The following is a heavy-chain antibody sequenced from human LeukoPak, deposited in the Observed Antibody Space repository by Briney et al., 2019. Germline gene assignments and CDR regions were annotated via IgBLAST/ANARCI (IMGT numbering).Heavy chain of an antibody. CDR3: ARSTSSEYDIYHFDY. D-gene: IGHD3-9*01. CDR2: LWYDGNNK. Sequence: GVSLRLSCAASGFTFSSYGMHWVPQAPGKGLEWVAVLWYDGNNKYYADSVKGRFTISRDNSKNTLYLQMNSLRAEDTAVYYCARSTSSEYDIYHFDYWGQGTLVTVSS. J-gene: IGHJ4*02. V-gene: IGHV3-33*01. CDR1: GFTFSSYG.